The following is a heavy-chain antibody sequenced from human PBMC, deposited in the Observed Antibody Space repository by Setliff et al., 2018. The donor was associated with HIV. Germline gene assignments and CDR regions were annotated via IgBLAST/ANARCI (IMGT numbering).Heavy chain of an antibody. V-gene: IGHV4-39*01. Sequence: PSETLSLTCVVSGDSISRSRYYWGWIRQPPGKGLGWIGSFYYSGSTSYNPSLKSRVTISGDTSKNQVSLRLSSVTAADTAVYYCARLGLAGATVDYWGQGTLVTVSS. D-gene: IGHD1-26*01. CDR3: ARLGLAGATVDY. J-gene: IGHJ4*02. CDR1: GDSISRSRYY. CDR2: FYYSGST.